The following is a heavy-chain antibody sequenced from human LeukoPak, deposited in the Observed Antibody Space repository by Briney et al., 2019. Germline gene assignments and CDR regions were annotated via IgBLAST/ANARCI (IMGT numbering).Heavy chain of an antibody. J-gene: IGHJ3*01. Sequence: GGSLRLSCAASGFTFSGSAIHWVRQASGRGLEWVGHIRSKANDYATAYAASVKGRFTISRDDSKNTAYLQMNSLKTEDTAVYYCAKDDLSGSGTWYVFDVWGQGTMVIVSS. V-gene: IGHV3-73*01. CDR3: AKDDLSGSGTWYVFDV. CDR1: GFTFSGSA. CDR2: IRSKANDYAT. D-gene: IGHD1-26*01.